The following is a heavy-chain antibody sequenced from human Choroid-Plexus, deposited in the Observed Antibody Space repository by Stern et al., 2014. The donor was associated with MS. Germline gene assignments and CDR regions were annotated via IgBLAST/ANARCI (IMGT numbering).Heavy chain of an antibody. D-gene: IGHD2/OR15-2a*01. Sequence: VQLVESGGGVVQPGRPLRLSCVASGFTFGSCGMHWVRQAQGKGLEWVAGVSYDGSNKYYANSVKGRFTISRDNSQNTLYMQMSSLRPEDTAVYYCAKDRQYLTYFFDHWGQGSLVTVSS. V-gene: IGHV3-30*18. CDR3: AKDRQYLTYFFDH. CDR1: GFTFGSCG. J-gene: IGHJ5*02. CDR2: VSYDGSNK.